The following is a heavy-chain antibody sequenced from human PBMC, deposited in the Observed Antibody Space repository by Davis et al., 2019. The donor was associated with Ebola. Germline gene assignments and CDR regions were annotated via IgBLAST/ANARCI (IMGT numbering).Heavy chain of an antibody. CDR1: GYTFTSYA. Sequence: AASVKVSCKASGYTFTSYAMHWVRQAPGQRLEWMGWINAGNGNTKYSQKFQGRVTITRDISASTAYMELSSLRSEDTAVYYCARVGSSGWYDYFDYWGQGTLVTVSS. J-gene: IGHJ4*02. V-gene: IGHV1-3*01. CDR2: INAGNGNT. D-gene: IGHD6-19*01. CDR3: ARVGSSGWYDYFDY.